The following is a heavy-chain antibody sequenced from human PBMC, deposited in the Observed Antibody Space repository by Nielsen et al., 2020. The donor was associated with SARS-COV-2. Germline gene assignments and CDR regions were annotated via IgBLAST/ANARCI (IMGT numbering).Heavy chain of an antibody. D-gene: IGHD5-24*01. Sequence: GESLKISCAASGFTFSSYWMQWVRQAPGKGLVWVARINNDGSITNYADSVTGRFTISRDNAGNTLYLQMNSLGAEDTAVYYCACRRDGYNYDTFWGQGTRVTVSS. J-gene: IGHJ4*02. CDR3: ACRRDGYNYDTF. CDR2: INNDGSIT. V-gene: IGHV3-74*01. CDR1: GFTFSSYW.